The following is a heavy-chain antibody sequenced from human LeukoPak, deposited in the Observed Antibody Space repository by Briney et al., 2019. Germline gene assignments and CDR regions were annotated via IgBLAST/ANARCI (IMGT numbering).Heavy chain of an antibody. CDR3: ARGRWGYYYSFDY. D-gene: IGHD3-22*01. J-gene: IGHJ4*02. V-gene: IGHV3-48*03. CDR1: GFTFSSYE. Sequence: GGSLRLSCAASGFTFSSYEMNWVRQARGKGLEGVSYISSSGSTIYYADSVKGRFTISRDNAKNSLYLQMNSLRAEDTAVYYCARGRWGYYYSFDYWGQGTLVTVSS. CDR2: ISSSGSTI.